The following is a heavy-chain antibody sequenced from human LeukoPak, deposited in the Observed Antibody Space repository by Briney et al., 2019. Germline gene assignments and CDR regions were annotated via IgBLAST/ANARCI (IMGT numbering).Heavy chain of an antibody. V-gene: IGHV1-46*01. CDR3: ARDLGPPKWELDPPPVEYGMDV. J-gene: IGHJ6*02. Sequence: ASVKVSCKASGYTFTSYYMHWVRQAPGQGLEWMGIINPSGGSTSYAQKFQGRVTMTRDTSTSTVYMELSSLRSEDTAVYYCARDLGPPKWELDPPPVEYGMDVWGQGTTVTVS. CDR2: INPSGGST. D-gene: IGHD1-26*01. CDR1: GYTFTSYY.